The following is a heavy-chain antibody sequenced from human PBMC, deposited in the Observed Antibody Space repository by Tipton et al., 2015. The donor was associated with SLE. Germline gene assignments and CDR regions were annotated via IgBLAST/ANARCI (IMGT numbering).Heavy chain of an antibody. J-gene: IGHJ3*02. V-gene: IGHV3-7*01. CDR3: AGVSRDAFEI. D-gene: IGHD5/OR15-5a*01. CDR2: IMQDGSEK. CDR1: GFTFSSYW. Sequence: GSLRLSCATSGFTFSSYWMSWVRQAPGKGLEWVANIMQDGSEKYYVDSMKGRFTISRDNAKDSLYLQMNSLRVQDTAVYYCAGVSRDAFEICCQGTMVTVSS.